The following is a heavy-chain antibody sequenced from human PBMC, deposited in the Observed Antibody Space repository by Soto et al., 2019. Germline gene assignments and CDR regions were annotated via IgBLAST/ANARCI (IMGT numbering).Heavy chain of an antibody. CDR1: GFTFSGSA. CDR3: TTYLVDSSGYYYFDY. J-gene: IGHJ4*02. D-gene: IGHD3-22*01. CDR2: IRSKANSYAT. Sequence: GGSLRLSCAASGFTFSGSAMHWVRQASGKGLEWVGRIRSKANSYATAYAASVKGRFTISRDDSKNTAYLQMNSLKTEDTAVYYCTTYLVDSSGYYYFDYWGQGTLVTVSS. V-gene: IGHV3-73*01.